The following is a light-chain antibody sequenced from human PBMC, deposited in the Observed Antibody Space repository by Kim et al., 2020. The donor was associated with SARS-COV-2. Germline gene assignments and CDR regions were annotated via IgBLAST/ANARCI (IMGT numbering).Light chain of an antibody. CDR2: GAS. J-gene: IGKJ4*01. V-gene: IGKV3-15*01. CDR3: QHYNDWPSLT. Sequence: EIVMTQSPATLSVSPGERATLSCRASQSASHNLAWYQQKPGQAPRLLIHGASTRATGIPGRFSGSGSGTEFTLTISNLQSEDFAVYYCQHYNDWPSLTFGGGTKVDIK. CDR1: QSASHN.